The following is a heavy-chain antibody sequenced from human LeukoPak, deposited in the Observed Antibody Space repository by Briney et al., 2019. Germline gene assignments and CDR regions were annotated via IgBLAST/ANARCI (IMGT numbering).Heavy chain of an antibody. CDR3: ARDCSGGSCYGAFDI. V-gene: IGHV4-30-4*01. CDR1: GASIRSGDYY. CDR2: IYDSGST. Sequence: SETLSLTCTVSGASIRSGDYYWSWIRQPPGKGLEWIRYIYDSGSTYYNPSLKSRITISVDTSENRFSLKLSSVTATDTAVYYCARDCSGGSCYGAFDIWGQGTMVTVSS. D-gene: IGHD2-15*01. J-gene: IGHJ3*02.